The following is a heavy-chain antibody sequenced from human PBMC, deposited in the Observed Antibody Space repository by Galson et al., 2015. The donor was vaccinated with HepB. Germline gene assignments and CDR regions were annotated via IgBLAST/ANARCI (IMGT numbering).Heavy chain of an antibody. CDR3: ARDDSAHDSKFDY. CDR1: GYIFSTYG. Sequence: QSGAEVKKPGASVKVSCKASGYIFSTYGISWVRQAPGQGLEWMGWISAYDGNSNSVENLQDRVTVTTDTSTSTAYLELRNLRSDDTAVYYCARDDSAHDSKFDYWGQGTLVTVSS. J-gene: IGHJ4*02. V-gene: IGHV1-18*01. D-gene: IGHD1-1*01. CDR2: ISAYDGNS.